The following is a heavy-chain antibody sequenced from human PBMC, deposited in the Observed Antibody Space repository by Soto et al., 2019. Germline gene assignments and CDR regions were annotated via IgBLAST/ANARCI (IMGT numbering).Heavy chain of an antibody. CDR2: INHSGST. D-gene: IGHD2-15*01. CDR1: GGSFSGYY. J-gene: IGHJ2*01. V-gene: IGHV4-34*01. Sequence: QVQLQQWGAGLLKPSETLSLTCAVYGGSFSGYYWSWIRQPPGKGLEWIGEINHSGSTNYNPSLKSRVTISVDTSMNQFSLKLSSVTAADTAVYYCARGWRGGSDFDLWGRGTLVTVSS. CDR3: ARGWRGGSDFDL.